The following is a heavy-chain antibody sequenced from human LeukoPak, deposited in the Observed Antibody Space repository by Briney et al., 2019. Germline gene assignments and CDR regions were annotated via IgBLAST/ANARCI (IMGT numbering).Heavy chain of an antibody. CDR2: IRYDGSNK. J-gene: IGHJ4*02. D-gene: IGHD3-10*01. CDR1: GFTFSNYS. V-gene: IGHV3-30*02. CDR3: VRHRSASDY. Sequence: GGSLRLSCAASGFTFSNYSMHWVRQAPGKGLEWVAFIRYDGSNKYYADSVKGRFTISRDNSKNTLYLQMNSLRAEDTAVYYCVRHRSASDYWGQGALVTVSS.